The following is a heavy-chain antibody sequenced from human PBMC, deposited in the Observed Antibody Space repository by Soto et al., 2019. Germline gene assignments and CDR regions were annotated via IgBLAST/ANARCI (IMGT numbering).Heavy chain of an antibody. CDR1: GYTFTKFH. V-gene: IGHV1-46*01. Sequence: ASVKVSCKASGYTFTKFHIHWVRQAPGQGLEWMGMIDPSGGVTRDAQRFQGRVTMTSDTSTSSVYMELRGLTSEDTAVYYCARDHCSGGSCYYDYWGQGTLVTVSS. CDR2: IDPSGGVT. CDR3: ARDHCSGGSCYYDY. J-gene: IGHJ4*02. D-gene: IGHD2-15*01.